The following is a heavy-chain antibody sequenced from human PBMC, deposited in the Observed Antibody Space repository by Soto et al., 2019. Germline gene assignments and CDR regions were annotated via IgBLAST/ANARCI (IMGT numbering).Heavy chain of an antibody. V-gene: IGHV4-59*08. CDR1: GGSIISYY. CDR3: AATIWDIVLMSGVFXY. J-gene: IGHJ4*02. D-gene: IGHD2-8*01. Sequence: SETLXLTCTVSGGSIISYYWSWIRQPPGKGMEWIGYIYYSGSTNYNPSLKSRVTISVDTSKNQFSLKLSSVTAADTAVYSCAATIWDIVLMSGVFXYWGQGTLVXVSS. CDR2: IYYSGST.